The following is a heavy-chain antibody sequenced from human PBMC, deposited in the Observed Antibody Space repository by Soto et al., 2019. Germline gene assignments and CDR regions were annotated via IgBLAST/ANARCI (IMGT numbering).Heavy chain of an antibody. V-gene: IGHV1-8*01. CDR3: ASGRTTMVRGPPALSYYDYMEV. D-gene: IGHD3-10*01. Sequence: QVQLVQSGAEVKKPGASVKVSCKASGYTFTSYDINWVRQATGQGLEWMGWMNPNSGNTGYAQKFQGRVTMTRNNSISTAYMELSSMRSEDTAVYYCASGRTTMVRGPPALSYYDYMEVWGKGTKVTVYS. CDR1: GYTFTSYD. J-gene: IGHJ6*03. CDR2: MNPNSGNT.